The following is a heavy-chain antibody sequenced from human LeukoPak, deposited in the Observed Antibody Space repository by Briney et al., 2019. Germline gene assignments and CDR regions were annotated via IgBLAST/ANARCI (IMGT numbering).Heavy chain of an antibody. Sequence: ASVKVSCKASGYTFTSYGISWVRQAPGQGLEWMGWISAYNGNTNYAQKLQGRVTMTTDTSTSTAYMELRSLRSDDTAVYYGARDRDYDILTGYYTDIDYWGQGTMVTVSS. D-gene: IGHD3-9*01. CDR1: GYTFTSYG. V-gene: IGHV1-18*01. J-gene: IGHJ4*02. CDR3: ARDRDYDILTGYYTDIDY. CDR2: ISAYNGNT.